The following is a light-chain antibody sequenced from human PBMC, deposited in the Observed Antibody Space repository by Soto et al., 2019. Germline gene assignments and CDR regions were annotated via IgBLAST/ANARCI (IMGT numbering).Light chain of an antibody. CDR3: QQYNTWPPAT. J-gene: IGKJ1*01. CDR1: QSVTNN. CDR2: DAS. V-gene: IGKV3-15*01. Sequence: EIVMTQSPATLSVSPGERATLSCRASQSVTNNLAWYPQKPGQAPRLLIYDASIRATGIPARFSGRRSGTEFTLTIRSLQSEDFAVYYCQQYNTWPPATFSQGTKVEIK.